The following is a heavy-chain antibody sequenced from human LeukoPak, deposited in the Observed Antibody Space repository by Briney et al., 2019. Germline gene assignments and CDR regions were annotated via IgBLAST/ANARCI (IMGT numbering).Heavy chain of an antibody. CDR1: GFTFTTYG. CDR2: IWHDGSRQ. Sequence: GGSLRLSCAASGFTFTTYGIHWVRQAPGKGLEWVTLIWHDGSRQYYADSVKGRFTISRDNSKSTVFLEMNGLRAEDTAVYYCARDLHSNTSNPGWFDPWGQGALVTVSS. D-gene: IGHD4-11*01. J-gene: IGHJ5*02. CDR3: ARDLHSNTSNPGWFDP. V-gene: IGHV3-33*01.